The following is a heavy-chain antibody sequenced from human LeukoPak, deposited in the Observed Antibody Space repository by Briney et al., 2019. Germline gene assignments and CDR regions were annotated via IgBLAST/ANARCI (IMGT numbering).Heavy chain of an antibody. J-gene: IGHJ4*02. CDR1: GGTFSSYA. CDR2: IIPIFGTA. Sequence: SVKVSCKASGGTFSSYAISWVRQAPGQGLEWMGGIIPIFGTAYYAQKFQGRVTITADESTSTAYMELSSLRSEDTAVYYCARALRLGESLAGYWGQGTLVTVSS. D-gene: IGHD3-10*01. V-gene: IGHV1-69*01. CDR3: ARALRLGESLAGY.